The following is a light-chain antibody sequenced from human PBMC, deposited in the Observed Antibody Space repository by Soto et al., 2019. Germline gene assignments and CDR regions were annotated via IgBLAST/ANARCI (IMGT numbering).Light chain of an antibody. J-gene: IGLJ1*01. CDR1: SSDVGGYNY. Sequence: QSVLTQPASVSGSPGQSITISCTGTSSDVGGYNYVSWYQQNPGKAPKLMIYEVSNRPLGVSNRFSGSKSGNTASLTISGLQAEDEADYYCSSYTSSSTYVFGTGTKLTVL. CDR3: SSYTSSSTYV. V-gene: IGLV2-14*01. CDR2: EVS.